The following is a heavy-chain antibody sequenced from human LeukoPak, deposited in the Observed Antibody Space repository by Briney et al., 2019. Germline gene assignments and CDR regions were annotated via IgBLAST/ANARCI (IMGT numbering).Heavy chain of an antibody. V-gene: IGHV5-51*01. CDR2: IYPGDSDT. CDR1: GYSFTSYW. J-gene: IGHJ4*02. CDR3: ARPDYYDSSGYYGNFDY. D-gene: IGHD3-22*01. Sequence: GESLKISCKGSGYSFTSYWIGWVRQMPGKGLEWMGIIYPGDSDTRYSPSFQGQVTISADKSISTAYLQWSSLKASDIAMYYCARPDYYDSSGYYGNFDYWGQGTLVTVSS.